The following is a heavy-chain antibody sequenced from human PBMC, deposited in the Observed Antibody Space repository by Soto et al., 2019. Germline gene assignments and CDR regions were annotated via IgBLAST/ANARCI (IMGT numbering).Heavy chain of an antibody. Sequence: SETLSLTCTVSGGSISSSSYYWGWIRQPPGKGLEWIGSIYYSGSTYYNPSLKSRVTISVDTSKNQFSLKLSSVTAADTAVYYCARHGAGIAGRWRFDYWGQGTLVTVSS. D-gene: IGHD6-13*01. J-gene: IGHJ4*02. V-gene: IGHV4-39*01. CDR3: ARHGAGIAGRWRFDY. CDR2: IYYSGST. CDR1: GGSISSSSYY.